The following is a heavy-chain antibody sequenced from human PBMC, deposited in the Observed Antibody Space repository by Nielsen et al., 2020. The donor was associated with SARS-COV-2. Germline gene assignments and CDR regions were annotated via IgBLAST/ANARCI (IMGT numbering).Heavy chain of an antibody. CDR3: ARGGNIGVLPVVISYY. J-gene: IGHJ4*02. CDR2: TSYDGSSK. CDR1: GFAFSSYA. Sequence: GFLTLSCAASGFAFSSYAIHWVRQAPGKVLEWVADTSYDGSSKYYADSVKGRFTISRDNSKDTLYLEMNSLRAEDTAVYYCARGGNIGVLPVVISYYWGQGTLVTVSS. D-gene: IGHD2-2*01. V-gene: IGHV3-30*04.